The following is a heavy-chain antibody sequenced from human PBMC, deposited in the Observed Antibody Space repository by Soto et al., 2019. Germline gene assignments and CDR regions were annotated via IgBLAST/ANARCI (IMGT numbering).Heavy chain of an antibody. CDR1: GGSISSYY. CDR2: IYTSGST. D-gene: IGHD4-17*01. V-gene: IGHV4-4*07. Sequence: QVQLQESGPGLVKPSETLSLTCTVSGGSISSYYWSWIRQPAGKGLEWIGRIYTSGSTNYNPSLKGRVPMSVDTSKNQCSLKLSSVTAADTAVYYCARGGPGGYGVTVAFDPWGQGTLVTVSS. CDR3: ARGGPGGYGVTVAFDP. J-gene: IGHJ5*02.